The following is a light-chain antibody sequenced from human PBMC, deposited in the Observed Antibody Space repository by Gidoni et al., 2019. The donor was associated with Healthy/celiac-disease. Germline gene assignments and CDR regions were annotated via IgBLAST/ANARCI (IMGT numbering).Light chain of an antibody. CDR3: CSYAGSSTLGV. V-gene: IGLV2-23*02. CDR1: SSDVGSYNL. J-gene: IGLJ2*01. CDR2: EVS. Sequence: QSALTPPASVSGSPGQSITISCTGPSSDVGSYNLVSWYQQHPGKAPKLMIYEVSKRPSGVSNRFSGSKSGNTASLTISGLQAEDEADYYCCSYAGSSTLGVFGGGTKLTVL.